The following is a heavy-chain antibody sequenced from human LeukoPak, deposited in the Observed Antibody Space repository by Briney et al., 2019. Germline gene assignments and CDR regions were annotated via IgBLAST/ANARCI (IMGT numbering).Heavy chain of an antibody. CDR3: ARVYCSGGSCYVLSFDY. CDR1: GGSISSYY. CDR2: IYYSWST. J-gene: IGHJ4*02. D-gene: IGHD2-15*01. Sequence: PSDTLSLTCTGSGGSISSYYWIWIRQPPAEGLEWIGYIYYSWSTNYNPSLKSRAAISVDTSKNQFSLKLSSVTAADTAVYYCARVYCSGGSCYVLSFDYWGQGTLVTVSS. V-gene: IGHV4-59*07.